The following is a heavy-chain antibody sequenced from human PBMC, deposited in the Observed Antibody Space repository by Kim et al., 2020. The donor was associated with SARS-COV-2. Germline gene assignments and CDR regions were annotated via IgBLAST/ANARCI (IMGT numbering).Heavy chain of an antibody. Sequence: GGSLRLSCTASGFTFGDYAMSWVRQAPGKGLEWVGFIRSKAYGGTTEYAASVKGRFTISRDDSKSIAYLQMNSLKTEDTAVYYCTRDDFWSGYYDYWGQGTLVTVSS. CDR3: TRDDFWSGYYDY. D-gene: IGHD3-3*01. J-gene: IGHJ4*02. V-gene: IGHV3-49*04. CDR2: IRSKAYGGTT. CDR1: GFTFGDYA.